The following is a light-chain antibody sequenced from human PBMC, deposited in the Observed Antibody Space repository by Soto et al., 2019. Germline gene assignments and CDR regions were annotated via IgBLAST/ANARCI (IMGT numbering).Light chain of an antibody. CDR1: QSVLYSSNNKDY. CDR2: WAS. J-gene: IGKJ3*01. CDR3: QQYYRIPFT. Sequence: DIAMTQSPDSLAVSLGERATMNCKSSQSVLYSSNNKDYLAWYQQKPGQPPKLLIYWASTRESGVPDRFSGSGSGTDFTLTISSLQAEDVAVYYCQQYYRIPFTFGPGTKVDIK. V-gene: IGKV4-1*01.